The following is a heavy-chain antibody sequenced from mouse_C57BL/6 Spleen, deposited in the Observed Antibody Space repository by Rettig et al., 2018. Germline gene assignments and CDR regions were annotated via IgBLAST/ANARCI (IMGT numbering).Heavy chain of an antibody. D-gene: IGHD4-1*01. V-gene: IGHV1-22*01. Sequence: HGKSLEWIGYINPNNGGTSYNQKFKGKATLTVNKSSSTAYMELRSLTSEDSAVYYCARRRTGTLDYWGQGTTLTVSS. CDR2: INPNNGGT. CDR3: ARRRTGTLDY. J-gene: IGHJ2*01.